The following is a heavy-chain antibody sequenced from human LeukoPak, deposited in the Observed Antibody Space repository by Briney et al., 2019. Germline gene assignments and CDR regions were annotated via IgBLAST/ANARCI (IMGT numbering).Heavy chain of an antibody. Sequence: AASVKVSCKASGGTFSSYAISWVRQAPGQGLEWMGRIIPILGIANYAQKFQGRVTITADKSTSTTYMELSSLRSEDTAVYYCARPRYSYGYTVDAFDIWGQGTMVTVSS. J-gene: IGHJ3*02. CDR2: IIPILGIA. V-gene: IGHV1-69*04. CDR3: ARPRYSYGYTVDAFDI. D-gene: IGHD5-18*01. CDR1: GGTFSSYA.